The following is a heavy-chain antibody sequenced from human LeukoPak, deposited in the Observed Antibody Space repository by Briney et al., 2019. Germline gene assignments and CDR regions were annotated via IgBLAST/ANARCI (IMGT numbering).Heavy chain of an antibody. CDR2: IYYSGST. Sequence: SETLSLTCTVSGGSISSYYWSWIRQPPGKGLEWIGYIYYSGSTNYNPSLKSRVTISVDTSKNQFSLKLSSVTAADTAVYYCAGVGDDILTGYSGYNYWGQGTLVTVSS. CDR1: GGSISSYY. J-gene: IGHJ4*02. V-gene: IGHV4-59*01. CDR3: AGVGDDILTGYSGYNY. D-gene: IGHD3-9*01.